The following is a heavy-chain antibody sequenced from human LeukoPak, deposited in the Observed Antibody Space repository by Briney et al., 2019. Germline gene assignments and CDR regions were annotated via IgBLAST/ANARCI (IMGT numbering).Heavy chain of an antibody. Sequence: PSETLSLTCTVSGGSISSYYWSWIRQPPGKGLEWIGYIYHSGSTNYNPSLKSRVTISVDTSKNQFSLKLSSVTAADTAVYYCAREEVLYYFDYWGQGTLVTVSS. J-gene: IGHJ4*02. CDR1: GGSISSYY. CDR2: IYHSGST. D-gene: IGHD2-15*01. V-gene: IGHV4-59*01. CDR3: AREEVLYYFDY.